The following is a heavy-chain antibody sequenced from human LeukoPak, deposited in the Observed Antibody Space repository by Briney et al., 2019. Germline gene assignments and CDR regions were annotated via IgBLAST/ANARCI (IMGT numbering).Heavy chain of an antibody. Sequence: GGSLRLSCAASGFTFSNYAMRWVRQAPGKGLEWVSVISDSGGRTYYADSVKGRFTISRDNSKNTLYLHMNSLRAEDTAIYYCAKHGEAYGDSKTDYWGQGTLVTVFS. V-gene: IGHV3-23*01. D-gene: IGHD4-17*01. CDR1: GFTFSNYA. J-gene: IGHJ4*02. CDR3: AKHGEAYGDSKTDY. CDR2: ISDSGGRT.